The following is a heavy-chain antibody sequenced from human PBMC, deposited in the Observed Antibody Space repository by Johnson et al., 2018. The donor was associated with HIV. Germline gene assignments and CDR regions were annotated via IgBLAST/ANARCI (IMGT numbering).Heavy chain of an antibody. D-gene: IGHD7-27*01. V-gene: IGHV3-15*01. Sequence: VQLVESGGGLVQPGGSLRLSCAASGFTFSNAWMSWVRQAPGKGLEWVGRIKSKTDGGTTDYAAPVTGRFTISRDDSKNTLYLQMNSLKTEDTAVYYCTTAPSNWGNAFDIWGQGTMVTVSS. J-gene: IGHJ3*02. CDR2: IKSKTDGGTT. CDR3: TTAPSNWGNAFDI. CDR1: GFTFSNAW.